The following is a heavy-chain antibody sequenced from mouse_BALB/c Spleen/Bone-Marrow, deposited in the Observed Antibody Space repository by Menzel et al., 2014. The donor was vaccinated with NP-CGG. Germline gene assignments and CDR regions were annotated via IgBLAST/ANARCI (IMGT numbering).Heavy chain of an antibody. CDR3: ARLGYYGSFAY. CDR1: GFDFSRYW. CDR2: INPDSNTI. Sequence: EVKLMESGGGLVQPGGSLKLSCAASGFDFSRYWMSWVRQAPGKGLEWIGEINPDSNTINYTPSLKDEFIISRDNAKNTLYLQMSKVRSEDTALYYCARLGYYGSFAYWGQGTLVTVSA. V-gene: IGHV4-1*02. J-gene: IGHJ3*01. D-gene: IGHD1-2*01.